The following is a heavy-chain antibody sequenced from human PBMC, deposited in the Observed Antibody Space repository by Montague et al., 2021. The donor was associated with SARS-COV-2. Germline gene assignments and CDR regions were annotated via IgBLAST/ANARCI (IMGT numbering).Heavy chain of an antibody. CDR1: GGSFSTYS. D-gene: IGHD3-10*01. Sequence: SETLSLTCAVHGGSFSTYSWNWIRQPPGTGLEWIGEIHHGGSTNYNPSLKSRATISADTSKNQFSLKLPSVAAADTAVYYCARLGDGVVPSPILGVGPYYSYYYMDVWGKGTTVTVSS. CDR3: ARLGDGVVPSPILGVGPYYSYYYMDV. CDR2: IHHGGST. J-gene: IGHJ6*03. V-gene: IGHV4-34*01.